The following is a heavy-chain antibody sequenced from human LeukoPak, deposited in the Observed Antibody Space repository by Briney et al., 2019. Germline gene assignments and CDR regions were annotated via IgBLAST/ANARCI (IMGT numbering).Heavy chain of an antibody. CDR2: INHSGST. CDR1: GGSFSGYY. V-gene: IGHV4-34*01. CDR3: ARGQTYYDFWSGYNVFDY. D-gene: IGHD3-3*01. J-gene: IGHJ4*02. Sequence: SETLSLTCAVYGGSFSGYYWSWIRQPPGKGLEWLWGINHSGSTNYNPCLKSRVTISVDTSKTQFSLKLSSVTAADTAVYYCARGQTYYDFWSGYNVFDYWGQGTLVTVSS.